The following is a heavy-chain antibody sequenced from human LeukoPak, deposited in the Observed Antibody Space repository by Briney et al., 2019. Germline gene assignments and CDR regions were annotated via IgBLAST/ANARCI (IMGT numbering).Heavy chain of an antibody. CDR2: IYHSGST. V-gene: IGHV4-30-2*01. D-gene: IGHD6-19*01. CDR3: ARVQWLDSMWFDP. CDR1: GGSISSGGYS. Sequence: PSQTLSLTCAVSGGSISSGGYSWSWIRQPPGKGLEWIGYIYHSGSTYYNPSLKSRVTISVDRSKNQFSLKLSSVTAADTAVYYCARVQWLDSMWFDPWGQGTLVTVSS. J-gene: IGHJ5*02.